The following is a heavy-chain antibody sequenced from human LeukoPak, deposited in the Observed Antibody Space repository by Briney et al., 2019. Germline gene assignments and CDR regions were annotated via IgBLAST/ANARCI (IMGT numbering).Heavy chain of an antibody. V-gene: IGHV4-59*01. CDR1: GGSISSYY. CDR3: ASRSIAAAGVSWFDP. J-gene: IGHJ5*02. Sequence: SSETLSLTCTVSGGSISSYYWSWIRQPPGKGLEWIGYIYYSGSTNYNPSLKSRVTISVDTSKNQFSLKLSSVTAADTAVYYCASRSIAAAGVSWFDPWGQGTLVTVPS. CDR2: IYYSGST. D-gene: IGHD6-13*01.